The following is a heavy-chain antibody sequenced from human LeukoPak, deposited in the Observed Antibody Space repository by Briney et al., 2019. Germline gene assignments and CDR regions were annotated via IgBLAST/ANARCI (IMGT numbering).Heavy chain of an antibody. Sequence: SETLSLTCTVSGGSISSYYWSWLRQPPGKGLEWIGYIYNSGSTNYNPSLKSRVTISVETSKNQFSLKLSSVTAADTAVYYCARRRRGYSGNEDAFDIWGQGTMVTVSS. V-gene: IGHV4-59*08. D-gene: IGHD5-12*01. CDR1: GGSISSYY. CDR3: ARRRRGYSGNEDAFDI. J-gene: IGHJ3*02. CDR2: IYNSGST.